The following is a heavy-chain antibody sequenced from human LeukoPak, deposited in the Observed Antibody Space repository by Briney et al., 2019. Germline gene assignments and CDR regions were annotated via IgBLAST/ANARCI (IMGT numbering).Heavy chain of an antibody. Sequence: SETLSLTCAVSGGSISSSNWWSWVRQPPGKGLEWIGEIYHSGSTNYNPSLKSRVAISVDTSKNQFSLKLSSVTAADTAVYYCARVVVAYCGGDCYYFDYWGQGTLVTVSS. CDR3: ARVVVAYCGGDCYYFDY. D-gene: IGHD2-21*02. CDR2: IYHSGST. J-gene: IGHJ4*02. CDR1: GGSISSSNW. V-gene: IGHV4-4*02.